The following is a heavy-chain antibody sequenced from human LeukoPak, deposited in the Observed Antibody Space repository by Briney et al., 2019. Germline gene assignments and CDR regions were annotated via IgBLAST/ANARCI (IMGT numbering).Heavy chain of an antibody. CDR3: KSGGAAPGSFDY. D-gene: IGHD4-23*01. V-gene: IGHV3-7*01. CDR2: IKYDGNEK. Sequence: GGSLRLSCAASGFTFSDYWMSWMREAPGKGLEWVANIKYDGNEKYYVDSVKGRFTISRDNAKTALYLQLNSLRVEDTAVYYCKSGGAAPGSFDYWGQGTLVTVSP. J-gene: IGHJ4*02. CDR1: GFTFSDYW.